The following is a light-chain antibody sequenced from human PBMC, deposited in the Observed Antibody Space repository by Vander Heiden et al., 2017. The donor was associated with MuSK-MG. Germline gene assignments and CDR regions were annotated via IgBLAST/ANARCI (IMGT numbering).Light chain of an antibody. V-gene: IGLV8-61*01. CDR1: SGSVSTSYF. CDR2: ITN. J-gene: IGLJ3*02. Sequence: QTVVTQEPSFSVSPGGTVTLTCGLSSGSVSTSYFPSWFQQTPGQALRPLIYITNTRSSVVPDRFSGSILGNKAALTITVAQADDESDYYCVLFVGSGIWVFGGGTKLTVL. CDR3: VLFVGSGIWV.